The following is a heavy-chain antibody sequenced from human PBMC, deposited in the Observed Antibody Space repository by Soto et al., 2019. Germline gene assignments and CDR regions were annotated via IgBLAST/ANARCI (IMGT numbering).Heavy chain of an antibody. CDR2: IYYSGGT. CDR3: ARGGPGDGYFDL. CDR1: GASIRSGGYY. J-gene: IGHJ2*01. D-gene: IGHD3-10*01. V-gene: IGHV4-31*03. Sequence: QVQLQESGPGLVKPSQTLSLTCSVSGASIRSGGYYWSWIRQTPGKGLEWIGYIYYSGGTYFNPSLRSRVTMSVGTSENQFALKLSSVTAADPAVYHCARGGPGDGYFDLWGRGTLVAVSS.